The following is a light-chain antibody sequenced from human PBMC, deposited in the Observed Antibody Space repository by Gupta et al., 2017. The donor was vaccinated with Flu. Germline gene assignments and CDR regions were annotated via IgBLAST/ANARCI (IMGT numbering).Light chain of an antibody. CDR3: QQDDTSPLT. CDR1: HTTTY. Sequence: IVLTQSPGTLSLSPGERATLSCRATHTTTYLAWYQQKRGQAPRLLIYGATNRATGIPDRFSGSGPGTDFTLIISRLEPEDFAVYYCQQDDTSPLTFGQGTQMEIK. V-gene: IGKV3-20*01. CDR2: GAT. J-gene: IGKJ5*01.